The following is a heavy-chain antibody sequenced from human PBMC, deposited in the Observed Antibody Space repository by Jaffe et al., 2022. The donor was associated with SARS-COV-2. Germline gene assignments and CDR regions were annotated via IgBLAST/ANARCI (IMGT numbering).Heavy chain of an antibody. D-gene: IGHD6-19*01. Sequence: QVQLVESGGGLVKPGGSLRLSCVASGFTFSDSYMSWIRQAPGKGLEWLSYISGSGSTIYYADSVRGRFTISRDNPKNSLYLQMISLRAEDTAVYYCARVPPVQAYRSGWRGGVDFYYYYMDVWGKGTTVTVSS. CDR2: ISGSGSTI. V-gene: IGHV3-11*01. CDR3: ARVPPVQAYRSGWRGGVDFYYYYMDV. J-gene: IGHJ6*03. CDR1: GFTFSDSY.